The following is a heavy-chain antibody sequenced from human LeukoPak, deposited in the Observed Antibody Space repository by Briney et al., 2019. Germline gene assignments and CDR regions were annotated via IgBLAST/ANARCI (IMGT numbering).Heavy chain of an antibody. V-gene: IGHV3-11*01. D-gene: IGHD3-10*01. CDR1: GFTFSTYA. CDR3: ARERIRFGSGKGYFQH. CDR2: ISSSGSTI. J-gene: IGHJ1*01. Sequence: GGSLRLSCAASGFTFSTYAMSWVRQAPGKGLEWVSTISSSGSTIYYADSVKGRFTISRDNAKNSLYLQMNSLRAEDTAVYYCARERIRFGSGKGYFQHWGQGTLVTVSS.